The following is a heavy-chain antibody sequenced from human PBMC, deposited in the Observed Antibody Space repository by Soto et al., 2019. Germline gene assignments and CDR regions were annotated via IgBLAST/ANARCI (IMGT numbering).Heavy chain of an antibody. J-gene: IGHJ6*03. CDR1: GFTFSSYS. Sequence: EVQLVESGGGLVQPGGSLRLSCAASGFTFSSYSMNWVRQAPGKGLEWVSYIRSSSSTIYYADSVKGRFTISGDNAKNALYLQMNSLRAEDTAVYYCARAKAGIAARLHYYYYMDVWGKGTTVTVSS. D-gene: IGHD6-6*01. CDR2: IRSSSSTI. V-gene: IGHV3-48*01. CDR3: ARAKAGIAARLHYYYYMDV.